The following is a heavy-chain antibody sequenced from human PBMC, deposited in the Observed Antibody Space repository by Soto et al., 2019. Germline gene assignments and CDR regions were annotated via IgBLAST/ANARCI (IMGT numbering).Heavy chain of an antibody. CDR2: IWYDGSNK. J-gene: IGHJ6*02. D-gene: IGHD2-15*01. V-gene: IGHV3-33*01. CDR3: ASEYCSRGSCYYYGMDV. CDR1: GFTFSSYG. Sequence: QVQLVESGGGVVQPGRSLRLSCAASGFTFSSYGMHWVRQAPGKGLEWVAVIWYDGSNKYYADSVKGRFTISRDNSKNALYLQMNSLRAEDTAVYYCASEYCSRGSCYYYGMDVWGQGTTVTVSS.